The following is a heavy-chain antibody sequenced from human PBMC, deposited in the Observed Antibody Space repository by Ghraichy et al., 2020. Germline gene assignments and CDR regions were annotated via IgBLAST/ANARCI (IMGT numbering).Heavy chain of an antibody. D-gene: IGHD1-26*01. CDR2: ISGSGGST. CDR3: AKDLRWELQGSDAFDI. Sequence: GSLRLSCAASGFTFSSYAMSWVRQAPGKGLEWVSDISGSGGSTYYADSVKGRFTISRDNSKNTLYLQMNSLRAEDTAVYYCAKDLRWELQGSDAFDIWGQGTMVTVSS. V-gene: IGHV3-23*01. J-gene: IGHJ3*02. CDR1: GFTFSSYA.